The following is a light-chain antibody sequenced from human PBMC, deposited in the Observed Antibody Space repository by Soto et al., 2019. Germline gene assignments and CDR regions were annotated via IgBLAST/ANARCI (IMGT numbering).Light chain of an antibody. CDR2: ATS. CDR1: QSISNY. Sequence: DIQLTQSPYSLSASVGDRVTLTGRASQSISNYLHWYQQKPGKVPKLLIHATSTLQSGVPSRFSGSGSGTAFTLTISSLQPEDFATYFCQQLSNYPITFGQGTRLEI. V-gene: IGKV1-9*01. CDR3: QQLSNYPIT. J-gene: IGKJ5*01.